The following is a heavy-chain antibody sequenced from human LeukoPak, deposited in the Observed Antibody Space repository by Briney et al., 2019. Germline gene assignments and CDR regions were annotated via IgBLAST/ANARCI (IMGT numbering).Heavy chain of an antibody. Sequence: SVKVSCKASAGTFSSYAISWVRQAPGQGLEWMGGIIPIFGTANYAQKFQGRVTITADESTSTAYMELSSLRSEDTAVYYCARPGTTSDAFDIWGQGTMVTVSS. V-gene: IGHV1-69*13. CDR3: ARPGTTSDAFDI. CDR1: AGTFSSYA. CDR2: IIPIFGTA. J-gene: IGHJ3*02. D-gene: IGHD1-1*01.